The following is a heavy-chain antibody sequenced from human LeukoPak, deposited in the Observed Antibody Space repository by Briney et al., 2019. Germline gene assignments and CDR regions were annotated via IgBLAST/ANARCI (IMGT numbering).Heavy chain of an antibody. CDR1: GGSISSYY. CDR3: ARSSYSSGWYQPPLDY. Sequence: SETLSLTCTVSGGSISSYYWSWIRQPPGKGLEWIGYIYYSGSTNYNPSLKSRVTISVDTSKNQFSLKLSSVTAADTAVYYCARSSYSSGWYQPPLDYWGQGTLVTVSS. D-gene: IGHD6-19*01. V-gene: IGHV4-59*08. CDR2: IYYSGST. J-gene: IGHJ4*02.